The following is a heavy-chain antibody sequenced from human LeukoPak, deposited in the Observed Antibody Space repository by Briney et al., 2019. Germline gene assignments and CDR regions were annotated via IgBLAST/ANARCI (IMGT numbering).Heavy chain of an antibody. Sequence: PGGSLRLSCAASGFTFSSYEMNWVRQAPGKGLERVSSISSSSSSYIYYADSVKRRLTISRDNSKNYLYLQMNSLRAEDTAVYYCAREGRAYRYSSSWYPTPSWFDPWGQGTLVTVSS. CDR3: AREGRAYRYSSSWYPTPSWFDP. V-gene: IGHV3-21*06. D-gene: IGHD6-13*01. J-gene: IGHJ5*02. CDR1: GFTFSSYE. CDR2: ISSSSSSYI.